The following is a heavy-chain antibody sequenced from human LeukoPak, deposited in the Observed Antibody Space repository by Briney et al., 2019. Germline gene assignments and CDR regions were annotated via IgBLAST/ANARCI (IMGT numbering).Heavy chain of an antibody. CDR3: AKAPAAYYDSSGPYFDY. V-gene: IGHV3-9*01. D-gene: IGHD3-22*01. CDR1: GFTFDDYA. Sequence: PGGSLRLSCAASGFTFDDYAMHWVRQAPGKGLEWVSGISWNSGSIGYADSVKGRFTISRDNAKNSLYLQMNSLRAEDTALYYCAKAPAAYYDSSGPYFDYWGQGTLVTVSS. CDR2: ISWNSGSI. J-gene: IGHJ4*02.